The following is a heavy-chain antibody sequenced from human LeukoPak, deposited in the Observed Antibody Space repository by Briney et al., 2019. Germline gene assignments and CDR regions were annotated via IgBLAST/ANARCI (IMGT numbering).Heavy chain of an antibody. D-gene: IGHD2-15*01. J-gene: IGHJ4*02. CDR2: ISNNGGYT. V-gene: IGHV3-23*01. CDR3: AKQLGYCSDGSCYFPY. Sequence: GGSLGLSCAASGFTFSSSAMSWVRQAPGKGLEWVSAISNNGGYTYYADSVQGRFTISRDNSKSTLCLQMNSLRAEDTAVYYCAKQLGYCSDGSCYFPYWGQGTLVTVSS. CDR1: GFTFSSSA.